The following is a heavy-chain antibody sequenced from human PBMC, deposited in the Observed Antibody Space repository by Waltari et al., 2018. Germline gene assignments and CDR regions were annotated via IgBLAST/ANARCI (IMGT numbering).Heavy chain of an antibody. CDR1: GGSISSSSYY. V-gene: IGHV4-39*07. CDR3: ARTKPPGVFDI. CDR2: IYYSGST. J-gene: IGHJ3*02. Sequence: QLQLQESGPGLVKPSETLSLTCTVSGGSISSSSYYWGWIRQPPGKGLEWIGSIYYSGSTYYNPSLKSRGTISVDTSKNQFSLKLSSVTAADTAVYYCARTKPPGVFDIWGQGTMVTVSS.